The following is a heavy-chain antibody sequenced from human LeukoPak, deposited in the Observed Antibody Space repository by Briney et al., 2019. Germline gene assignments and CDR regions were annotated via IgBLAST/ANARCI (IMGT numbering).Heavy chain of an antibody. CDR2: TYYSGST. CDR3: ARPSQIVVVPAADAFDI. V-gene: IGHV4-59*12. D-gene: IGHD2-2*01. CDR1: GGSLSTYY. Sequence: SETLSLTCTVSGGSLSTYYWNWIRQPPGKGLEWIGFTYYSGSTNYNPSLKSRVTISVDTSKNQFSLKLSSVTAADTAVYYCARPSQIVVVPAADAFDIWGQGTMVTVSS. J-gene: IGHJ3*02.